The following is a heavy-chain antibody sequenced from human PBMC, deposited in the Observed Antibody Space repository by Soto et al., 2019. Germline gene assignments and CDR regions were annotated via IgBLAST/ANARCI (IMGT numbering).Heavy chain of an antibody. J-gene: IGHJ4*02. D-gene: IGHD3-3*01. Sequence: SETLSLTCTVSGDSSRSDTYCWSWVRLPPAKGLGWIGCLFHTGRTSDNPSLKSRVSISVDTSKNQFSLDLDSVTAADAAVYFCATDFDYFDSWGQGTPVTSPQ. CDR1: GDSSRSDTYC. V-gene: IGHV4-61*01. CDR3: ATDFDYFDS. CDR2: LFHTGRT.